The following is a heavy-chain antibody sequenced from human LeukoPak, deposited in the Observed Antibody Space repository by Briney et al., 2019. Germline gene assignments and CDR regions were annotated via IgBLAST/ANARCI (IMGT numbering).Heavy chain of an antibody. D-gene: IGHD1-1*01. Sequence: SETLSLTCTISGGSINNYYWSWIRQPPGKGLQGIGYIYYSGSTNYNPSLKSRVTISVDTSKNRFSLKLTSVTAADTAVYYCARGSAGTTGNWFDPWGLGTLVTVSS. J-gene: IGHJ5*02. CDR2: IYYSGST. CDR3: ARGSAGTTGNWFDP. V-gene: IGHV4-59*01. CDR1: GGSINNYY.